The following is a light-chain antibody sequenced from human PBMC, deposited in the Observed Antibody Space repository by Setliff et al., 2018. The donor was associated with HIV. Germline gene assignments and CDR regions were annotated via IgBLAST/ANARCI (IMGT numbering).Light chain of an antibody. Sequence: QSALTQPASVSGSPGQSITISCTGTSSDVGGYNYVSWYQQHPGKAPKLMISDVSKRPSGVSTRFSGSKSGNTASLTISGLQAEDEADYFCNSYTSSSTLYVFGTGTKVTVL. CDR3: NSYTSSSTLYV. CDR1: SSDVGGYNY. J-gene: IGLJ1*01. CDR2: DVS. V-gene: IGLV2-14*01.